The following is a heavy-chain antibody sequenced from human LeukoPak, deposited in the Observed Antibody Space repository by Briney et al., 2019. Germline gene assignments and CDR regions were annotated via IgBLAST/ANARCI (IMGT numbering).Heavy chain of an antibody. CDR2: ISGSGGST. V-gene: IGHV3-23*01. D-gene: IGHD3-10*01. CDR3: AAVRGVMSYFDY. Sequence: GXXLRLSXAASGFTFSSYAMSWVRQAPGKGLEWVSAISGSGGSTYYADSVKGRFTISRDNSKNTLYLQMNSLRAEDTAVYYCAAVRGVMSYFDYWGQGTLVTVSS. J-gene: IGHJ4*02. CDR1: GFTFSSYA.